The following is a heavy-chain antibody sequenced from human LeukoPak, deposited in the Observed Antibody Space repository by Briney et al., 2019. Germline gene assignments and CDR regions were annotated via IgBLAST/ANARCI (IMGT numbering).Heavy chain of an antibody. CDR3: ASTYGSGLNWFDP. V-gene: IGHV4-34*01. CDR1: GGSFSGYY. Sequence: PSETLSLTCAVYGGSFSGYYWSWIRQPPGKGLEWIGEINHSGSTNYNLSLKSRVTISVDTSKIQFSLKLSSVTAADTAVYYCASTYGSGLNWFDPWGQGTLVTVSS. CDR2: INHSGST. J-gene: IGHJ5*02. D-gene: IGHD3-10*01.